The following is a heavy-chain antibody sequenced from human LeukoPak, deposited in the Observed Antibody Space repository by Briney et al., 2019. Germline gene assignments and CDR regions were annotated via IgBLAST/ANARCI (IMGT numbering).Heavy chain of an antibody. CDR1: GFSFSRYT. J-gene: IGHJ4*02. D-gene: IGHD1-26*01. V-gene: IGHV3-21*04. CDR3: AKNEGRYYVFDY. Sequence: GGSLRLSCAASGFSFSRYTMDWVRQAPGKGLEWVSSISSNGGYIYYADSVKGRFTTSRDNAQKSLYLQINSLRAEDTAVYYCAKNEGRYYVFDYWGQGTLLTVSS. CDR2: ISSNGGYI.